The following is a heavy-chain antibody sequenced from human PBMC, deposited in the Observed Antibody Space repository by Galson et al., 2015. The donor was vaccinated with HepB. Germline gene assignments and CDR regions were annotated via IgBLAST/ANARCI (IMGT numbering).Heavy chain of an antibody. CDR1: GFTFSGSA. CDR3: TRLGDLSGYSSC. CDR2: IGSNANNYAP. J-gene: IGHJ4*02. Sequence: SLRLSCAGPGFTFSGSAIHWVRQASGKGLEWIGRIGSNANNYAPASTASVKGRFTISRDDSKNMAYLQMNRLRTEDTAVYYCTRLGDLSGYSSCWGQGTLVTVSS. V-gene: IGHV3-73*01. D-gene: IGHD5-12*01.